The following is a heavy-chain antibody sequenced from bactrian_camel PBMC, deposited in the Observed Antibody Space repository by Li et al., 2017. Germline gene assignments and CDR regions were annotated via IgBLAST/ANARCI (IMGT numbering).Heavy chain of an antibody. V-gene: IGHV3S53*01. J-gene: IGHJ6*01. CDR3: AANPFWTYGAVCSYTRPADFGY. D-gene: IGHD2*01. CDR1: GNTISTNS. Sequence: HVQLVESGGGSVQAGGSLRLSCVVSGNTISTNSMGWFRQAPGKEREGVAAIDSHNGTAYADSATGRFTISRDNTKNTLYLQMNSLKPEDTAMYYCAANPFWTYGAVCSYTRPADFGYWGQGTQVTVS. CDR2: IDSHNGT.